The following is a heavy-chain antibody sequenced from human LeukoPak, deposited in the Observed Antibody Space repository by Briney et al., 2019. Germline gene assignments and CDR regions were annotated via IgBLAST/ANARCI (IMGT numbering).Heavy chain of an antibody. D-gene: IGHD3-16*01. V-gene: IGHV3-48*03. CDR1: GFTFSSYE. CDR2: ISSSGSTI. CDR3: AYTNHLTY. J-gene: IGHJ4*02. Sequence: GGSLRLSCAASGFTFSSYEMNWVRQAPGKGLEWVSYISSSGSTIYYADSVKGRFTISRDNAKNSLYLQMNYVRAGDTAIYYCAYTNHLTYWGQGTLVTVSS.